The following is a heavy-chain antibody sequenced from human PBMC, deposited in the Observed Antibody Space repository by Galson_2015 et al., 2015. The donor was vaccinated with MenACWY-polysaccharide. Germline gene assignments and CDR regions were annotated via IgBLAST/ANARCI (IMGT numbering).Heavy chain of an antibody. V-gene: IGHV4-38-2*01. CDR1: DYSIRSGYF. CDR3: ARVEKYSGSFYILY. Sequence: SEPLSLTCAVSDYSIRSGYFWGWIRQPPGKGLEWIASIFHSGTTYYNPSLQRLVTISVDTSKNPFSLKLSSVTAADTAVYYCARVEKYSGSFYILYWGQGTLATVSS. D-gene: IGHD1-26*01. CDR2: IFHSGTT. J-gene: IGHJ4*02.